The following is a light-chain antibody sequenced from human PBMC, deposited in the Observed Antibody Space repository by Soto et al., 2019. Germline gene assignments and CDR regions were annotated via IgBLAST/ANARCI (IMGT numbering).Light chain of an antibody. CDR2: AAS. J-gene: IGKJ4*01. CDR1: QGINNY. CDR3: QKFSSALT. V-gene: IGKV1-27*01. Sequence: RLTQSPSSLSASIGDRVTITCRASQGINNYLAWYQQKPGKVPNLLIYAASTLQSGVPSWFSGSGAGTDFTLISSIQHPEYVATYYCQKFSSALTFGGGTKVEI.